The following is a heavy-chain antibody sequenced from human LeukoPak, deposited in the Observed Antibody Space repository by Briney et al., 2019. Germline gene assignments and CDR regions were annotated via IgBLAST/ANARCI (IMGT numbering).Heavy chain of an antibody. CDR2: IYYSGNT. D-gene: IGHD7-27*01. CDR3: ARFVTGDGAFDI. V-gene: IGHV4-39*01. CDR1: GGSISSSGYY. J-gene: IGHJ3*02. Sequence: KPSETLSLTCTVSGGSISSSGYYWGWIRQPPGKGLEWIGSIYYSGNTYYNPSLRGRVTISVDTSKNQFSLNLSSVTAADTAVYYCARFVTGDGAFDIWGQGTMVTVSS.